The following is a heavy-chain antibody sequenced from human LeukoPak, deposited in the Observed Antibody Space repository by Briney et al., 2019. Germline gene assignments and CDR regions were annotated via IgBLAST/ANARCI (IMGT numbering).Heavy chain of an antibody. Sequence: PGGSLRLSCAASGFTFSDYYMSWIRQAPGKGLEWVSYISSSGSTIYYADSVKGRFTISRDSAKNSLYLQMNSLRAEDTAVYYCARRVVVTALRYFDYWGQGTLVTVSS. V-gene: IGHV3-11*01. D-gene: IGHD2-21*02. CDR2: ISSSGSTI. J-gene: IGHJ4*02. CDR1: GFTFSDYY. CDR3: ARRVVVTALRYFDY.